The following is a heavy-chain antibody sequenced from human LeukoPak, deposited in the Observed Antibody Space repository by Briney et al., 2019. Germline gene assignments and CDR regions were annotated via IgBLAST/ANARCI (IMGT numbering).Heavy chain of an antibody. CDR1: GGTFSSYA. V-gene: IGHV1-69*04. CDR3: ARVDYGGNSGSDY. Sequence: EASVKVSCKASGGTFSSYAISWVRQAPGQGLEWMGRIIPILGIANYAQKFQGRVTITADKSTSTAYMELSSLRSEDTAVYYCARVDYGGNSGSDYWGQGTLVTVSS. D-gene: IGHD4-23*01. J-gene: IGHJ4*02. CDR2: IIPILGIA.